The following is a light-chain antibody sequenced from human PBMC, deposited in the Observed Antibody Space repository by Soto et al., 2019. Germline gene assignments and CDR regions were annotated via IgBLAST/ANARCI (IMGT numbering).Light chain of an antibody. Sequence: QSALTQPASVSGSPGQSITISCTGTSSDVGGYNYVSWYQQHPGKAPKLMIYDGSNRPSGVSNRFSGSKSVNTASLTISGLQAEDEADYYCSSHTSSSTLVFGGGTKLTVL. V-gene: IGLV2-14*03. J-gene: IGLJ2*01. CDR1: SSDVGGYNY. CDR2: DGS. CDR3: SSHTSSSTLV.